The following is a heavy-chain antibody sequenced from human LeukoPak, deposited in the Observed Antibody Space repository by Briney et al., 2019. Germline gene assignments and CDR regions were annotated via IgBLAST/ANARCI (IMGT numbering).Heavy chain of an antibody. CDR2: ITPFNGNT. CDR1: GGTFSSST. J-gene: IGHJ3*02. Sequence: SVKVSCKASGGTFSSSTISWVRQAPGQALEWMGWITPFNGNTNYARKFQDRVTITRDRSMSTAYMELSSLRSEDTAMYYCAGTYYYDSSGPDDAFDIWGQGTMVTVSS. CDR3: AGTYYYDSSGPDDAFDI. V-gene: IGHV1-45*02. D-gene: IGHD3-22*01.